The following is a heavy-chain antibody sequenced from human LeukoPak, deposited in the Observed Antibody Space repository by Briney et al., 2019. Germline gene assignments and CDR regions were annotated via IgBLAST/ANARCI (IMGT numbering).Heavy chain of an antibody. Sequence: ASVKVSCKASGYTFTGYYMHWVRRAPGQGLEWMGRINPNSGGTNYAQKFQGRVTMTRDTSISTAYMELSRLRSDDTAVYYCARVYLYYYDSSGYSGSDYWGQGTLVTVSS. V-gene: IGHV1-2*06. D-gene: IGHD3-22*01. J-gene: IGHJ4*02. CDR1: GYTFTGYY. CDR3: ARVYLYYYDSSGYSGSDY. CDR2: INPNSGGT.